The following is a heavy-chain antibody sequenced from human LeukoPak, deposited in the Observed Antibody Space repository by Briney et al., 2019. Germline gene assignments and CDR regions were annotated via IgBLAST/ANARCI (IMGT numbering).Heavy chain of an antibody. V-gene: IGHV4-59*01. Sequence: SETLSLTCAVYGGSFSGYYWSWTRQPPGRGLEYIGHIYYNGNTDYNPSLKSRVTISVDTSKNQFSLNLNSLTAADTAVYYCARWYCSSGTCYYLDYWGHGTLVTVSS. D-gene: IGHD2-2*01. CDR1: GGSFSGYY. CDR3: ARWYCSSGTCYYLDY. CDR2: IYYNGNT. J-gene: IGHJ4*01.